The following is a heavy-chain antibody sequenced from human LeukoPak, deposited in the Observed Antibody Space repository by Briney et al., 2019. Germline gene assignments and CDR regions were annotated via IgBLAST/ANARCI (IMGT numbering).Heavy chain of an antibody. V-gene: IGHV3-21*04. J-gene: IGHJ5*02. D-gene: IGHD6-6*01. Sequence: GGSLRLSCAASGFTFSSYSMNWVRQAPGKGLEWVSSISSSSSYIYYADSVKGRFTISRDNSKNTLYLQMNSLRAEDTAVYYCAKEGGQLATNWFDPWGQGTLVTVSS. CDR3: AKEGGQLATNWFDP. CDR2: ISSSSSYI. CDR1: GFTFSSYS.